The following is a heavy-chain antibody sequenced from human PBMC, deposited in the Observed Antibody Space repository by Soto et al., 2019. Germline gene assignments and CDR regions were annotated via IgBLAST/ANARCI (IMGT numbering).Heavy chain of an antibody. Sequence: GGSLRLSCAASGFTFSSYGMHWVRQAPGKGLEWVAVISYDGSNKYYADSVKGRFTISRDNSKNTLYLQMNSLRAEDTAVYYCAGGSGWATDAFDIWRQGTMVTVSS. V-gene: IGHV3-30*03. CDR1: GFTFSSYG. CDR3: AGGSGWATDAFDI. D-gene: IGHD6-19*01. CDR2: ISYDGSNK. J-gene: IGHJ3*02.